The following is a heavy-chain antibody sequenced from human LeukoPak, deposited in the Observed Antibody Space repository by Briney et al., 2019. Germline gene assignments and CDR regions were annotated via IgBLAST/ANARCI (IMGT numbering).Heavy chain of an antibody. CDR1: VYTFTISY. CDR3: ARGGTYYPCIDY. CDR2: ISAYNGKT. J-gene: IGHJ4*02. D-gene: IGHD1-26*01. V-gene: IGHV1-18*01. Sequence: ASVKVSCKSSVYTFTISYINWVRQAPGQGLEWMGWISAYNGKTSYAQKFQGRVTMTTDSSTNTAYMDLTSLRSDDTAVYYCARGGTYYPCIDYWGQGTLVTVSS.